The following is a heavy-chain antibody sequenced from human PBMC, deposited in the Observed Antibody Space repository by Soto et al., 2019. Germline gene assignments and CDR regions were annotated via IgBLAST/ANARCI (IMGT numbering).Heavy chain of an antibody. D-gene: IGHD3-16*02. CDR2: IIPVFGTP. CDR1: GYIFKNYA. CDR3: ARHHYDYVWGSYRH. V-gene: IGHV1-69*01. Sequence: QVQLVQSGAEVKETGSSVKVSGKSSGYIFKNYAVTWLRQAPGQGLEWMGGIIPVFGTPDYSQKFRGRVTITADESTSTVYMELRSLTSEDTAVYYCARHHYDYVWGSYRHWGQGTLVTVSS. J-gene: IGHJ4*02.